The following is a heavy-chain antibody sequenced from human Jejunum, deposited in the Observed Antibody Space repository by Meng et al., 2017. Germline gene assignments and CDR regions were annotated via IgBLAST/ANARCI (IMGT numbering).Heavy chain of an antibody. CDR2: IKATAEGATT. CDR3: TTTDLLILT. Sequence: VGHGGGVVKAGGALRLCCAACGFTLSDAWMHWIRHGTGKGLELVGRIKATAEGATTEYAAPVRGRFTISRDDSKSTLYLQMNSLETEDTAVYYCTTTDLLILTWGQGTLVIVSS. V-gene: IGHV3-15*01. CDR1: GFTLSDAW. J-gene: IGHJ5*02. D-gene: IGHD2-21*02.